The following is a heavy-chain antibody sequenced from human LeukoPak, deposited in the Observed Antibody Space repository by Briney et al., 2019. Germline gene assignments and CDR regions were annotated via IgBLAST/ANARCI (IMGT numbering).Heavy chain of an antibody. D-gene: IGHD2-2*01. J-gene: IGHJ3*02. CDR2: ISYDGSNK. CDR3: ARVAGIVVVQGAFDI. Sequence: GGSLRLSCAASGFTFSSYAMHWVRQAPGKGLEWVAVISYDGSNKYYADSVKGRFTISRDNSKNTLYLQMNSLRAEDTAVYYCARVAGIVVVQGAFDIWGQGTMVTVSS. V-gene: IGHV3-30-3*01. CDR1: GFTFSSYA.